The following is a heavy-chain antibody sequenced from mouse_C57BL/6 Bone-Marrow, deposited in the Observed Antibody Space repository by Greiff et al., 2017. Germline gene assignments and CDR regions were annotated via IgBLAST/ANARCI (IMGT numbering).Heavy chain of an antibody. V-gene: IGHV5-9-1*02. CDR1: GFTFSSYA. D-gene: IGHD6-1*01. J-gene: IGHJ3*01. Sequence: EVKLQESGEGLVKPGGSLKLSCAASGFTFSSYAMSWVRQTPEKRLEWVASISSGGVDIYYADTVKGRFTISRDNARNTLYLQLSSLKSEDTAMDYCTRALLFPERFDYWGQGTLLTVSA. CDR3: TRALLFPERFDY. CDR2: ISSGGVDI.